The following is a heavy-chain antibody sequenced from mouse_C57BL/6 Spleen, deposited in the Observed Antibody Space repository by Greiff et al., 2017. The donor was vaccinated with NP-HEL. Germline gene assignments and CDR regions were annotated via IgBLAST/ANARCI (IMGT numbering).Heavy chain of an antibody. CDR3: AREGDYDGYYAMDY. CDR1: GFSLTSYG. Sequence: QVHVKQSGPGLVQPSQSLSITCTVSGFSLTSYGVHWVRQSPGKGLEWLGVIWRGGSTDYNAAFISRLSISKDNSKSQVFFKMNSLQADDTAIYYCAREGDYDGYYAMDYWGQGTSVTVSS. D-gene: IGHD2-4*01. J-gene: IGHJ4*01. CDR2: IWRGGST. V-gene: IGHV2-2*01.